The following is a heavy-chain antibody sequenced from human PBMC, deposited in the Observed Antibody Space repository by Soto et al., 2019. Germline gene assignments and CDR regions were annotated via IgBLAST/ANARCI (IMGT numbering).Heavy chain of an antibody. Sequence: QVQLVQSGAEVKKPGASVKVSCKASGYTFTSYGISWVRQAPGQGLEWMGWISAYNGNTNYAQKLHGSVTPPTDPSTSTAHMELSSLRSDDTAVYYCARGVVLVPAAMTGPSYYGIDVWGQGTTVTLSS. CDR3: ARGVVLVPAAMTGPSYYGIDV. V-gene: IGHV1-18*01. D-gene: IGHD2-2*01. CDR2: ISAYNGNT. CDR1: GYTFTSYG. J-gene: IGHJ6*02.